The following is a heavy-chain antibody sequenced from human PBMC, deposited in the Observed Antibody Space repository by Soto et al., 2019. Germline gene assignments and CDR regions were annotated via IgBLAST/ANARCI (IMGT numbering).Heavy chain of an antibody. CDR1: GVSISSSSYY. CDR3: ARHNGPLYVGYYYDMDV. V-gene: IGHV4-39*01. Sequence: SETLSLTCTVSGVSISSSSYYWGWISQPPGKGLEWIGSIYYSGYTYYNPSLKSRVTISVDTSKNQFSLKLSSVTAADTAVYYCARHNGPLYVGYYYDMDVWGQGTTVT. J-gene: IGHJ6*02. CDR2: IYYSGYT. D-gene: IGHD3-16*01.